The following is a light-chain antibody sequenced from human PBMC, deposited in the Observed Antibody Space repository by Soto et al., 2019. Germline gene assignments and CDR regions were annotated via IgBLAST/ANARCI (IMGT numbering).Light chain of an antibody. J-gene: IGKJ1*01. CDR3: QQYNNWPPWT. Sequence: EIVMTQSPATLSVSPGERVTLSCRASQSVSSNLAWYQQKPGQAPSLLIYGASTRATGIPARFSGSGSGTEFTLTISSLQSEDFAVYYCQQYNNWPPWTFGQGTK. CDR2: GAS. V-gene: IGKV3-15*01. CDR1: QSVSSN.